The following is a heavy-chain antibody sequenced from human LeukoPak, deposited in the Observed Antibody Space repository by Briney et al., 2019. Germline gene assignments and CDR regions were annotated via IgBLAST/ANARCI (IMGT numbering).Heavy chain of an antibody. V-gene: IGHV4-61*08. J-gene: IGHJ3*02. CDR1: GGSISSGGYY. Sequence: SETLSLTCTVSGGSISSGGYYWSWIRQHPGKGLEWIGYIYYSGSTNYNPSLKSRVTISVDTSKNQFSLKLSSVTAADTAVYYCARATVKYAFDIWGQGTMVAVSS. CDR2: IYYSGST. CDR3: ARATVKYAFDI. D-gene: IGHD4-17*01.